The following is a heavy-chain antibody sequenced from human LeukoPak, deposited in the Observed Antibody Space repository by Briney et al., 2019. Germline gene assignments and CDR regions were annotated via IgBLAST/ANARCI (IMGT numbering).Heavy chain of an antibody. CDR2: INSDGSST. D-gene: IGHD1-26*01. Sequence: GGSLRLSRAASGFTFSSYWMHWVRHAPGKGLLWVSRINSDGSSTNYADSVKGRFTISRVNAKNTQYLQINSLRAEDTAVYYCARIKSGRSLAPWYFYYWGQGTLGSVSS. J-gene: IGHJ4*02. CDR3: ARIKSGRSLAPWYFYY. V-gene: IGHV3-74*01. CDR1: GFTFSSYW.